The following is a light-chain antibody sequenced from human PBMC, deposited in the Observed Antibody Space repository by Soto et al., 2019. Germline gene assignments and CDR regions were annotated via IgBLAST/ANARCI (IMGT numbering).Light chain of an antibody. Sequence: EIVMTQSPATLSVSPGERATLSCRASQSVSNNLAWYLHKPGQAPRLLIYGPSTRATGIPARFSGSGSGTEFTLTISSLQSEDFAVYYCQQYNNWPPWTFGQGTKVEIK. CDR2: GPS. CDR3: QQYNNWPPWT. J-gene: IGKJ1*01. V-gene: IGKV3-15*01. CDR1: QSVSNN.